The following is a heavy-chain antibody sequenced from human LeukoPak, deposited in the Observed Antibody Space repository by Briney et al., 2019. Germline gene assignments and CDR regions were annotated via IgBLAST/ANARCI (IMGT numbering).Heavy chain of an antibody. J-gene: IGHJ4*02. CDR1: GFTFSSYG. CDR3: AKGRGYSSSSLDY. Sequence: GGSLRLSCAASGFTFSSYGMHWVRQAPGKGLEWVAVIWYDGSNKYYADPVKGRFTISRDNSKNTLYLQMNSLRAEDTAVYYCAKGRGYSSSSLDYWGQGTLVTVSS. D-gene: IGHD6-6*01. V-gene: IGHV3-33*06. CDR2: IWYDGSNK.